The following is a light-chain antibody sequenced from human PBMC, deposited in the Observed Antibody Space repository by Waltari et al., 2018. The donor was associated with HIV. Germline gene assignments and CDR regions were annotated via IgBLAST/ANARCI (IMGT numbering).Light chain of an antibody. Sequence: EILMTQSPATVSVSLGEIATLSCRASQCVGSKLAWYQQKPGQAPRLLIYGASTRAPTFPARFSGTVFGTDFTLSISSLQSEDFALYYCQQYNNWPLTFGGGTKVQI. CDR1: QCVGSK. CDR3: QQYNNWPLT. V-gene: IGKV3-15*01. J-gene: IGKJ4*01. CDR2: GAS.